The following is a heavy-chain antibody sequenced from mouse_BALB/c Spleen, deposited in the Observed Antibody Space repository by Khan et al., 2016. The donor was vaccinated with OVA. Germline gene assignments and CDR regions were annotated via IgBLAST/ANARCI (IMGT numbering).Heavy chain of an antibody. CDR3: FRQLGLRSDGLAY. V-gene: IGHV10-1*02. J-gene: IGHJ3*01. CDR1: GFTFNTYA. D-gene: IGHD3-1*01. CDR2: IRSKSNNYAT. Sequence: EVQLQESGGGLVQPKGSLKLSCAASGFTFNTYAMNWVRQAPGKGLEWVARIRSKSNNYATYYVDSVKDRFTISRDDSQSILYLQMNNLKTEDTAMYSCFRQLGLRSDGLAYWGQGTLVTVSA.